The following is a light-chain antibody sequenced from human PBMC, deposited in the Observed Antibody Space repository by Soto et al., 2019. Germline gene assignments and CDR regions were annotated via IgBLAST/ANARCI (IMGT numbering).Light chain of an antibody. Sequence: ERVMTRYPATLSVSPGERAALSCRCIQSVSSNLAWYQHKPGQAPRLLIYGASTRATGIPARFSGSGSGTEFTLTISSLQSEDFAIYYCQQYDDGPATFGQGTKVDIK. J-gene: IGKJ1*01. CDR2: GAS. CDR3: QQYDDGPAT. V-gene: IGKV3-15*01. CDR1: QSVSSN.